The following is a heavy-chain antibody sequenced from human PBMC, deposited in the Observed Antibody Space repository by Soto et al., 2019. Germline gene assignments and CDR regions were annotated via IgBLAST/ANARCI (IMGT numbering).Heavy chain of an antibody. CDR3: ARASGPRGDIVLMVYVPRDYYYGMDV. J-gene: IGHJ6*02. V-gene: IGHV3-7*03. CDR1: GFTVSSYW. D-gene: IGHD2-8*01. Sequence: PGGSLRLSCAASGFTVSSYWMSWVRQAPGKGLEWVANIKQDGSEKYYVDSVKGRFTISRDNAKNSLYLQMNSLRAEDTAVYYCARASGPRGDIVLMVYVPRDYYYGMDVWGQGTTVTVSS. CDR2: IKQDGSEK.